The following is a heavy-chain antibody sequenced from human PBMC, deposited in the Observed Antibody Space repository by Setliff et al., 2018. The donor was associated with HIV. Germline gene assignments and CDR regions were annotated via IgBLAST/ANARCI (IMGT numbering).Heavy chain of an antibody. CDR3: AASADGDCATTSCTNWFDP. CDR2: IRNKGNSYAT. V-gene: IGHV3-73*01. CDR1: GFTFSGSA. D-gene: IGHD2-21*01. Sequence: PGGSLRLSCAASGFTFSGSAVHWVRQASGRGLEWVGRIRNKGNSYATTYAASVKGRFTISRDDSKNTAYLQLSSLKVDDTAMYFCAASADGDCATTSCTNWFDPWGQGTLVTVSS. J-gene: IGHJ5*02.